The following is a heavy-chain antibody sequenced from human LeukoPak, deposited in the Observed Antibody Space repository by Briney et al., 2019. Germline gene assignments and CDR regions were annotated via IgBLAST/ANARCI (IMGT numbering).Heavy chain of an antibody. CDR3: ARGSWGYLDY. V-gene: IGHV4-4*07. D-gene: IGHD3-10*01. Sequence: SQTLSLTCSVSGGSLTSHYWTWIRQPAGKGLEWIVRFYNSGSTYYNPSLKSRVTMSVDTSKNQFSLKLNSVTAADTAVYYCARGSWGYLDYWGQGSLVTVSS. J-gene: IGHJ4*02. CDR2: FYNSGST. CDR1: GGSLTSHY.